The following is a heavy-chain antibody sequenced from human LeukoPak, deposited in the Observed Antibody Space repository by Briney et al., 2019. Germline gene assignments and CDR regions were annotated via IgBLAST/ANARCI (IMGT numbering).Heavy chain of an antibody. CDR1: GYSFTSYW. D-gene: IGHD1-26*01. V-gene: IGHV5-51*01. J-gene: IGHJ4*02. Sequence: GESLKISCKGSGYSFTSYWIGWVRQMPGKGLEWMGIIYPGDSDTRYSPSFQGQVTISADKSISTAYLQWSSLKASDTAMYYCARTPSIVGATHAPVFDYWGQGTLVTVSS. CDR3: ARTPSIVGATHAPVFDY. CDR2: IYPGDSDT.